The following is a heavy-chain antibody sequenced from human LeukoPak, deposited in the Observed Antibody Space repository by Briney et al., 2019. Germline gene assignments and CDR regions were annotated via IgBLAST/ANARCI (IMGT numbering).Heavy chain of an antibody. CDR1: GFTFSSYH. CDR2: IKQDGSEK. CDR3: ARGTWYSSSWYDWYFDL. J-gene: IGHJ2*01. D-gene: IGHD6-13*01. V-gene: IGHV3-7*01. Sequence: TGGSLRLSCEVSGFTFSSYHMNWVRQAPGKGLEWAANIKQDGSEKYYVDSVKGRFTISRDNAKNSLYLQMNSLRAEDTAVYYCARGTWYSSSWYDWYFDLWGRGTLVTVSS.